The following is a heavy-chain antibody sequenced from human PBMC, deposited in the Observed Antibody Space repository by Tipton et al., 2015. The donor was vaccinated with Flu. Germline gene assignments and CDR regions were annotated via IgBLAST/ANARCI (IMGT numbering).Heavy chain of an antibody. CDR1: GGSISSYY. J-gene: IGHJ6*02. CDR3: ARVRGGGYYYYGMDV. CDR2: IYYSGST. V-gene: IGHV4-59*07. Sequence: TLSLTCTVSGGSISSYYWSWIRRPPGKGLEWIGYIYYSGSTNYNPSLKSRVTISVDTSKNQFSLKLSSVTAADTAVYYCARVRGGGYYYYGMDVWGQGTTVTVSS.